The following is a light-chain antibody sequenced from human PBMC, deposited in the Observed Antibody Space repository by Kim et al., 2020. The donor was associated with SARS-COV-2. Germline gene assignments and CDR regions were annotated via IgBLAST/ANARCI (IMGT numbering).Light chain of an antibody. V-gene: IGLV1-47*01. CDR1: RSDIGSNY. J-gene: IGLJ2*01. CDR3: AAWDDSLSGVV. CDR2: RNN. Sequence: GQRVTMSCYGSRSDIGSNYVYWYQQLPGTAPKLLIYRNNRRPSGVPDRFSGSKSGTSASLAISGLRSEDEADYYCAAWDDSLSGVVFGGGTQLTVL.